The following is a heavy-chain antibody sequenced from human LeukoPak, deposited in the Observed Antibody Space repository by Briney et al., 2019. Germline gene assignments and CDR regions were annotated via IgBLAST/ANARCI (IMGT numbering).Heavy chain of an antibody. J-gene: IGHJ3*02. D-gene: IGHD2-15*01. CDR2: IQYDGSNK. V-gene: IGHV3-30*19. CDR1: GFTFSTYG. Sequence: PGGSLRLSCAASGFTFSTYGMHWVRQAPGKGLEWVTFIQYDGSNKYDADSVKGRFTISRDNSKNTLYLQMNSLRAEDTAVYYCARRGRQFCSGGHCYRTSAFDIWGQGTMVAVSS. CDR3: ARRGRQFCSGGHCYRTSAFDI.